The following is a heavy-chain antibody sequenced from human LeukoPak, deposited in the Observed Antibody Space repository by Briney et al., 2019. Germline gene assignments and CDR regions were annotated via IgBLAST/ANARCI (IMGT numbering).Heavy chain of an antibody. CDR3: ARVYSYGYFCDY. Sequence: HGESLKISCAASGFTFSDYYMSWIRQAPGKGLEWVSYISSSSSYTNYIDSVKGRFTISRDNAKNSLYLQMNSLRAEDTAVYYCARVYSYGYFCDYWGQGSLVTVSS. CDR2: ISSSSSYT. CDR1: GFTFSDYY. V-gene: IGHV3-11*06. J-gene: IGHJ4*02. D-gene: IGHD5-18*01.